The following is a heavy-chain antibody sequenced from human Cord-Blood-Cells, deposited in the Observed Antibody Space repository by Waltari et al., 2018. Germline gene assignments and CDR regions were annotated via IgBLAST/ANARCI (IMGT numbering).Heavy chain of an antibody. Sequence: QVQLVQSGAEVKKPGASVKVSCKASGYTFTGYYMHWVRQAPGQGLEWMGWINPNSGGTNDAQKLQGRVTMTRDTSISTAYMELSRLRSDDTAVYYCAREYCSSTSCYAFDIWGQGTMVTVSS. V-gene: IGHV1-2*02. CDR2: INPNSGGT. CDR3: AREYCSSTSCYAFDI. J-gene: IGHJ3*02. D-gene: IGHD2-2*01. CDR1: GYTFTGYY.